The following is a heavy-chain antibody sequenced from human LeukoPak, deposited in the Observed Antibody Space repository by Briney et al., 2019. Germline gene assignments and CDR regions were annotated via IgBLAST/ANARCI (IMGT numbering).Heavy chain of an antibody. D-gene: IGHD6-19*01. V-gene: IGHV4-4*07. CDR1: GGSISSYY. CDR3: ARHSSGWYPTTFDY. Sequence: SETLSLTCTVSGGSISSYYWSWIRQPAGKGLEWIGRIYTSGSTNYNPPLKSRVTMSVDTSKNQFSLKVSSVTAADTAVYYCARHSSGWYPTTFDYWGQGTLVTVSS. CDR2: IYTSGST. J-gene: IGHJ4*02.